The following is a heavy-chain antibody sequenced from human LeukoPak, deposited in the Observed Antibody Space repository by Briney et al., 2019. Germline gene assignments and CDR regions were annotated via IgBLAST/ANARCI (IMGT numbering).Heavy chain of an antibody. CDR2: IRSKAYGGTT. CDR3: TRDHGIVVVPAAAQYYFDY. Sequence: SLRLSRAASGCTFSSYSMSWVRQAPGKGLEWVGFIRSKAYGGTTEYAASVKGRFTISRDDSKSIAYLQMTSLTTEDTAVYYCTRDHGIVVVPAAAQYYFDYWGQGTLVTVSS. D-gene: IGHD2-2*01. CDR1: GCTFSSYS. V-gene: IGHV3-49*04. J-gene: IGHJ4*02.